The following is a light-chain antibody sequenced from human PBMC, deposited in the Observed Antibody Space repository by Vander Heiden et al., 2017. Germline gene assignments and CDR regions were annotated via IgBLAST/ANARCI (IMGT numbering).Light chain of an antibody. CDR3: ATWDHSLNAWV. Sequence: QSLLSPPPSASGTPALSVTISCSGSSSNIGSVAVNWYHQLPETAPKLLSYSDNHRPSGVPDRFSGSRSGTSASLAISGLQSGDEADYYCATWDHSLNAWVFGGGTKLTVL. V-gene: IGLV1-44*01. J-gene: IGLJ3*02. CDR1: SSNIGSVA. CDR2: SDN.